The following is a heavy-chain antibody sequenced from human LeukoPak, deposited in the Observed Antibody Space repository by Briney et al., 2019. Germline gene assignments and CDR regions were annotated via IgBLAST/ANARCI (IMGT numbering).Heavy chain of an antibody. CDR3: ARGRITMIVVVIDY. CDR1: GGSISSYY. D-gene: IGHD3-22*01. J-gene: IGHJ4*02. V-gene: IGHV4-59*12. Sequence: PSETLSLTCTVSGGSISSYYWSWIRQPPGKGLEWIGYIYYSGSTNYNPSLKSRVTISVDTSKNQFSLKLSSVTAADTAVYYCARGRITMIVVVIDYWGQGTLVTVSS. CDR2: IYYSGST.